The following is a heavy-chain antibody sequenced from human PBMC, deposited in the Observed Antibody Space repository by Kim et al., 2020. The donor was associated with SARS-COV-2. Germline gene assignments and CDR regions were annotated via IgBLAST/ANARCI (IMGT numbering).Heavy chain of an antibody. D-gene: IGHD5-12*01. CDR1: GFIVRSSY. CDR3: AKVKPIPGGYGMDV. J-gene: IGHJ6*02. CDR2: TYADGTT. Sequence: GGSLRLSCAVSGFIVRSSYMTWVRQAPGKGLDWVSVTYADGTTYYADSVKGRFTISSDNSGNTQFLQMNNLRVEDTAVYYCAKVKPIPGGYGMDVWGQGTTVTVSS. V-gene: IGHV3-53*01.